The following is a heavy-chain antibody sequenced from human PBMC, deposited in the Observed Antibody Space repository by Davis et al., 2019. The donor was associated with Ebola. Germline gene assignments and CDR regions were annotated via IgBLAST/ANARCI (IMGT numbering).Heavy chain of an antibody. J-gene: IGHJ6*02. V-gene: IGHV3-23*01. CDR1: GFTFGSYA. CDR3: AKANGGNYYYGMDV. CDR2: ISGSGGST. D-gene: IGHD2-8*01. Sequence: PGGSLRLSCAASGFTFGSYAMSWVRQAPGKGLEWVSAISGSGGSTYYADSVKGRFTISRDNSKNTLYLQMNSLRAEDTAVYYCAKANGGNYYYGMDVWGQGTTVTVSS.